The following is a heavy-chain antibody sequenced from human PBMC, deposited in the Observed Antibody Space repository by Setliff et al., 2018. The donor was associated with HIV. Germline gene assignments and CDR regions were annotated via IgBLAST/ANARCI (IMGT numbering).Heavy chain of an antibody. CDR3: ARHVTGAAYWNFFDY. Sequence: SETLSLTCAVFGYSISSGNYWGWIRQPPGKGLEWIGSSYHTGSTYYNPSLKSRVTMSVDTSKNQFSLKVSSVTAADTAVYYCARHVTGAAYWNFFDYWGQGTLVTVSS. CDR1: GYSISSGNY. D-gene: IGHD1-26*01. J-gene: IGHJ4*02. CDR2: SYHTGST. V-gene: IGHV4-38-2*01.